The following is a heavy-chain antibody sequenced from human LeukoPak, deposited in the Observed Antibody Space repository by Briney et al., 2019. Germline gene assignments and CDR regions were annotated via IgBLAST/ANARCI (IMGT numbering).Heavy chain of an antibody. CDR1: GYTFSNYY. CDR2: INPTAGNT. Sequence: GSVKVSCKASGYTFSNYYLHWVRQAPGQGLEWMGLINPTAGNTYYAQRFQGRVTMTRNTSTSTVYMELSSLRSEDTAVYYCARIRNGYNDAYDIWGQGTMVTVPS. CDR3: ARIRNGYNDAYDI. D-gene: IGHD5-24*01. V-gene: IGHV1-46*01. J-gene: IGHJ3*02.